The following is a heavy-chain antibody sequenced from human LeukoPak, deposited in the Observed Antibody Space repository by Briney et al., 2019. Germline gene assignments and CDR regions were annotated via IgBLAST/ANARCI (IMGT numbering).Heavy chain of an antibody. CDR3: ARDPRSFGAPIDY. D-gene: IGHD3-3*01. Sequence: PGGSLRLSCAASGFTFSSYWMSWVRQAPGKGLEWVANIKQDGSEKYYVDSVKGRFTISRDNAKNSLYLQMNSLRAEDTAVYYCARDPRSFGAPIDYWGQGTLVTVSS. J-gene: IGHJ4*02. V-gene: IGHV3-7*01. CDR1: GFTFSSYW. CDR2: IKQDGSEK.